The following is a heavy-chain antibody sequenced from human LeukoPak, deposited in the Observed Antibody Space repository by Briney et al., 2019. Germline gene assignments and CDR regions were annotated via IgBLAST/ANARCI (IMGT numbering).Heavy chain of an antibody. CDR2: IYSTGKT. CDR3: ASSLITPTNWFDP. J-gene: IGHJ5*02. Sequence: PPETLSLTCTVSGGSISYGSYYWSWIRQPAGKGLEWIGRIYSTGKTNYNPSLESRVTISVDTSKNQFSLKLSSVTAADTAVYYCASSLITPTNWFDPWGQGTLVTVSS. V-gene: IGHV4-61*02. D-gene: IGHD2-15*01. CDR1: GGSISYGSYY.